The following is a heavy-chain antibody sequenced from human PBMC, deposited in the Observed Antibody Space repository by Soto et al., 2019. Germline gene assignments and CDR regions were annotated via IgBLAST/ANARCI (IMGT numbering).Heavy chain of an antibody. Sequence: QVQLVQSGAEVKKPGSSVKVSCKASGGTFNGHSFSWVRQAPGQGLEWMGSIIPMFNTSTYAQRFQGRVTITADESTTTAYMDLSSLTSEDTAVYYCTSDDTVLVGAESAFDIWGQGTMVTVSS. CDR1: GGTFNGHS. CDR3: TSDDTVLVGAESAFDI. V-gene: IGHV1-69*01. D-gene: IGHD4-17*01. CDR2: IIPMFNTS. J-gene: IGHJ3*02.